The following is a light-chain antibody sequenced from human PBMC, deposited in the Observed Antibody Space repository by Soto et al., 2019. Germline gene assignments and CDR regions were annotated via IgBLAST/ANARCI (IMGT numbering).Light chain of an antibody. J-gene: IGKJ5*01. CDR3: QQGGSFPIT. CDR2: GAS. Sequence: DIQMTQSPSSVSASVGDRVTITCRASQDIGSWLAWYQQKPGKAPDLLIYGASSLQSGVPSRFYGSGSVTDFTLTISSLQPEDFATYYCQQGGSFPITFGQGTRLEMK. V-gene: IGKV1-12*01. CDR1: QDIGSW.